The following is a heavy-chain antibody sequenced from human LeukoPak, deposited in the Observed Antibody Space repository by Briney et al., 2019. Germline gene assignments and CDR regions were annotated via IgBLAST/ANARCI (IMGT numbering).Heavy chain of an antibody. J-gene: IGHJ6*02. CDR1: GFTFSSYA. V-gene: IGHV3-23*01. CDR2: ISGSGGST. Sequence: GGSLRLSCAASGFTFSSYAMSWVRQAPGKGLEWVSAISGSGGSTYYADSVKGRFTISRDNSTNTLYLQMNSLRAEDTAVYYCAKDLAPLGYYDSSGFETFDGMDVWGQGTTVTVSS. D-gene: IGHD3-22*01. CDR3: AKDLAPLGYYDSSGFETFDGMDV.